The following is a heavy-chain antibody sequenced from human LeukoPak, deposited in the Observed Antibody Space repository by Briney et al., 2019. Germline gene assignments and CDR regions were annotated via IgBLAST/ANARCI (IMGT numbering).Heavy chain of an antibody. V-gene: IGHV4-59*01. D-gene: IGHD5-18*01. CDR2: IYYSGST. J-gene: IGHJ4*02. Sequence: SETLSLTCTVSGGSISSYYWSWIRQPPGKGLEWIGYIYYSGSTNYNPSLKSRVTISVDTSKNQFSLKLSSVTAADTAVYYCARGEVRLWFYSRLFDYWGQGTLVAVSS. CDR3: ARGEVRLWFYSRLFDY. CDR1: GGSISSYY.